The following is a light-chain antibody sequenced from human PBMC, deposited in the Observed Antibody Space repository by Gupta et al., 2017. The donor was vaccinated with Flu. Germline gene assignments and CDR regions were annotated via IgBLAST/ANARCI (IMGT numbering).Light chain of an antibody. CDR1: QSVSSY. CDR2: DAS. J-gene: IGKJ2*01. Sequence: EIVLTQSPATLSLSPGERATLSCRASQSVSSYLAWYQQKPGQSPRLLIYDASNRATGIPARFSGSGAGTDFTLTISSLDPEDFAVYYCQQRSNSPATFGQGTKVEIK. V-gene: IGKV3-11*01. CDR3: QQRSNSPAT.